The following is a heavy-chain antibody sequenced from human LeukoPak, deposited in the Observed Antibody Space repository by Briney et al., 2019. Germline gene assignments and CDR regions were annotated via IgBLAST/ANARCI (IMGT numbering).Heavy chain of an antibody. J-gene: IGHJ5*02. CDR3: ALGGSPGGPNWFDP. CDR2: ISGNGGNI. Sequence: GGSLRLSCASSGFTFSNYGMSWVRQAPGKGLEWVSAISGNGGNIYYADSVKGRFTISRDTSNNMLFLQMNSLRAGDTAVYYCALGGSPGGPNWFDPWGQGTLVTVSS. CDR1: GFTFSNYG. V-gene: IGHV3-23*01. D-gene: IGHD2-15*01.